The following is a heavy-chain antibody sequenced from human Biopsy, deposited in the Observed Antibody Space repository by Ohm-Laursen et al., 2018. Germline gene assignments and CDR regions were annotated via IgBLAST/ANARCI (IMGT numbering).Heavy chain of an antibody. CDR1: GGSIYNFF. Sequence: SDTLSLTCTVSGGSIYNFFWSWIRQPPGKGLEWIGYIYYSGSTNYNPSLKSRVTISVDRSKNHFSLELSSVTAADTVVYYCARVGVGAPSIDYFDSWGQGALVTVSS. CDR2: IYYSGST. J-gene: IGHJ4*02. V-gene: IGHV4-59*07. CDR3: ARVGVGAPSIDYFDS. D-gene: IGHD1-26*01.